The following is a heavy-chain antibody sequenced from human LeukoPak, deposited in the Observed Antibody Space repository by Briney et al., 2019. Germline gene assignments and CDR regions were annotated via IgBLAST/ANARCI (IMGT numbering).Heavy chain of an antibody. CDR3: ASYCSSTSCYPSDLGY. CDR1: GFTVSDYY. Sequence: KAGGSLRLSCAASGFTVSDYYMSWIRQAPGKGLEWVSYISSSGSTIYYADSVKGRFTISRDNAKNSLYLQMNSLRAEDTAVYYCASYCSSTSCYPSDLGYWGQGTLVTVSS. J-gene: IGHJ4*02. V-gene: IGHV3-11*04. D-gene: IGHD2-2*01. CDR2: ISSSGSTI.